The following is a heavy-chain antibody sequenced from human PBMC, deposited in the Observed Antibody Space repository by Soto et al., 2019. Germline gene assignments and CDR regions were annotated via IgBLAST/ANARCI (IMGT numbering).Heavy chain of an antibody. CDR3: ATPTYYYDSSGPPAY. Sequence: GGSLRLSCAASGFTFSTYSMNWVRQAPGKGLEWVSYISSSSSTIFYTDSVKGRFTVSRDNAKNSLYLQMNSLRAEDTAVYYCATPTYYYDSSGPPAYWGQGTLATVSS. V-gene: IGHV3-48*01. J-gene: IGHJ4*02. CDR2: ISSSSSTI. D-gene: IGHD3-22*01. CDR1: GFTFSTYS.